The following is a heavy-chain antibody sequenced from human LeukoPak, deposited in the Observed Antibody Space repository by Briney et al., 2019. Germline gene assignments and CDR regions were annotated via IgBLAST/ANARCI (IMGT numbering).Heavy chain of an antibody. J-gene: IGHJ1*01. V-gene: IGHV4-39*01. D-gene: IGHD3-22*01. Sequence: KPSETLSLTXSVSGDSVSRSDSYWDWIRQPPGKGLEWSGTIYYSGRTYYSPSLKSRVTMSVDTSNNQFSLNLRSVTAADTAVYYCARRRYYDGSGYLEWGQGTLLSVSS. CDR2: IYYSGRT. CDR3: ARRRYYDGSGYLE. CDR1: GDSVSRSDSY.